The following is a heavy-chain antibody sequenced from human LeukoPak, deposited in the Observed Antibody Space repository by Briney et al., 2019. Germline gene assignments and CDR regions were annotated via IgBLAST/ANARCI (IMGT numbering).Heavy chain of an antibody. CDR3: AKGAGSSWPTFDY. V-gene: IGHV3-23*01. D-gene: IGHD6-13*01. CDR2: ISGTDKNT. Sequence: GGSLRLSCAASGFTFSGYAMTCVRQAPGQGLEWVSTISGTDKNTYYADSVKCRVTFSRDYSKHTLYLQMNSLRAEDTAVYYCAKGAGSSWPTFDYWGQGTLVTASS. J-gene: IGHJ4*02. CDR1: GFTFSGYA.